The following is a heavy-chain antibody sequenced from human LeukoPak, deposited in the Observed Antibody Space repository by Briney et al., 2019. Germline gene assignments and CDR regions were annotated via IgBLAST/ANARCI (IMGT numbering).Heavy chain of an antibody. CDR3: ARGRKGIVVVGKYYYYMDV. D-gene: IGHD2-2*01. J-gene: IGHJ6*03. CDR2: MNPNSGNT. Sequence: ASVKVSCKASGYTFTSYDINWVRQATGQGLEWMGWMNPNSGNTGYAQKFQGRVTITRNTSISTAYMELSSLRSEDTAVYYCARGRKGIVVVGKYYYYMDVWGKGTTVTVSS. V-gene: IGHV1-8*03. CDR1: GYTFTSYD.